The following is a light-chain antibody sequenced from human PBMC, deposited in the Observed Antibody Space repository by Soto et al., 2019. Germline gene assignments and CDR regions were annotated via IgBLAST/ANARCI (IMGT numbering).Light chain of an antibody. V-gene: IGKV1-27*01. CDR3: QRCDNARRIT. CDR1: QGIRNY. Sequence: DIQMTQSPSSLSESLGDTVTITCLASQGIRNYLAWYQQKPGKAPKLLIYAASTLQSGVPSRFSGSGSGTDFTLTIRSLQTEDVATYYCQRCDNARRITFGQGTRLEI. J-gene: IGKJ5*01. CDR2: AAS.